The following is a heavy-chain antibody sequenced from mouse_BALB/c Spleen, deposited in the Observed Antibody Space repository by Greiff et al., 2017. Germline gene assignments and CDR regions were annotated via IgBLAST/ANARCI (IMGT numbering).Heavy chain of an antibody. V-gene: IGHV5-6-5*01. CDR3: ARGRDDSWFAY. J-gene: IGHJ3*01. D-gene: IGHD2-13*01. CDR1: GFTFSSYA. Sequence: EVKVVESGGGLVKPGGSLKLSCAASGFTFSSYAMSWVRQTPEKRLEWVASISSGGSTYYPDSVKGRFTISRDNARNILYLQMSSLRSEDTAMYYCARGRDDSWFAYWGQGTLVTVSA. CDR2: ISSGGST.